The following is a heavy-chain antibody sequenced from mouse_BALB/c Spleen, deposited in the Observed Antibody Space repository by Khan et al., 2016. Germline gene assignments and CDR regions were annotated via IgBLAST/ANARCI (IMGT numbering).Heavy chain of an antibody. CDR1: GFTFSSYG. J-gene: IGHJ3*01. D-gene: IGHD2-3*01. CDR2: ISSGGSYT. CDR3: ARHGDGYYPFAY. Sequence: EVELVESGGDLVKPGGSLKLSCAASGFTFSSYGMSWVRHTPDKRLEWVATISSGGSYTYYPDSVKGRFTISRDNAKNTLYLQMSSLKSEDTAMYYCARHGDGYYPFAYWGQETLVTVSA. V-gene: IGHV5-6*01.